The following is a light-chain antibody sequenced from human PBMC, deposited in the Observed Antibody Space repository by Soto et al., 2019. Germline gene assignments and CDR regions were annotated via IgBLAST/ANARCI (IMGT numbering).Light chain of an antibody. J-gene: IGLJ1*01. CDR3: SSYTTSNNYV. V-gene: IGLV2-14*01. CDR1: SSDVGGYNY. CDR2: EVS. Sequence: QSVLTQPASVSGYPGQSITISCTGRSSDVGGYNYVSWYQQHPGKAPKFMIYEVSRRPSAVSNRFSGSKSGNTASLTVSGLQAEDGADYYCSSYTTSNNYVFGNGTTFTV.